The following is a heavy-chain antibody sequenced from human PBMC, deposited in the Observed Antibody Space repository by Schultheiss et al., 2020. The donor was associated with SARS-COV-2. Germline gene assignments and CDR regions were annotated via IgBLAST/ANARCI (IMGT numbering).Heavy chain of an antibody. CDR2: ISYDGSNK. J-gene: IGHJ5*02. CDR1: GFTVSSNY. V-gene: IGHV3-30*18. CDR3: AKGPWALIAAAGTNWFDP. D-gene: IGHD6-13*01. Sequence: GESLKISCAASGFTVSSNYMSWVRQAPGKGLEWEAVISYDGSNKYYADSVKGRFTISRDNAKNSLYLQMNSLRAEDTAVYYCAKGPWALIAAAGTNWFDPWGQGTLVTVSS.